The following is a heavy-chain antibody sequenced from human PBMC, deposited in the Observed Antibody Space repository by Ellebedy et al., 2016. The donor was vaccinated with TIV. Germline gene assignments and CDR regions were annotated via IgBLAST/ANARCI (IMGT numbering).Heavy chain of an antibody. CDR3: TRNTGSNPLDY. D-gene: IGHD1-26*01. V-gene: IGHV3-49*02. Sequence: FTISRDDSESIAYLQMNSLKTEDTAVYYCTRNTGSNPLDYWGQGTLVTVSS. J-gene: IGHJ4*02.